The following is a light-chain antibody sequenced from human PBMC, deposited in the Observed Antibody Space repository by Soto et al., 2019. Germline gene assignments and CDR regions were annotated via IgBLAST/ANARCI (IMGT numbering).Light chain of an antibody. J-gene: IGKJ2*01. CDR3: QQYSDSPPYT. Sequence: EVVLTQSPGTLSLSPGERATLSCRASQSVDRAYLAWYQHKPGQAPRLLMYGSSNRASDIPDRFSGSGSGIDLTLNISRLEPEDVAVYYCQQYSDSPPYTFGQGTKLEIK. CDR2: GSS. CDR1: QSVDRAY. V-gene: IGKV3-20*01.